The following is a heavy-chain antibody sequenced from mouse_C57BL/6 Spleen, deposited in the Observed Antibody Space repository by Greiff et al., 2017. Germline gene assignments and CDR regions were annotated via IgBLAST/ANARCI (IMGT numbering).Heavy chain of an antibody. CDR1: GFTFSSYD. Sequence: EVKVVESGGDLVKPGGSLKLSCAASGFTFSSYDMSWVRQTPDKRLEWVATISSGGSYTYYPDSVKGRFTISRDNAKNTLYLQMSSLKSEDTAMYYCARQSFTTVDYFDYWGQGTTLTVSS. CDR3: ARQSFTTVDYFDY. CDR2: ISSGGSYT. D-gene: IGHD1-1*01. V-gene: IGHV5-6*01. J-gene: IGHJ2*01.